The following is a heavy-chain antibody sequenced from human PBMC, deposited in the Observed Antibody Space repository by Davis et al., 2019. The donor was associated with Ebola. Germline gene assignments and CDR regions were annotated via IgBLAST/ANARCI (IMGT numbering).Heavy chain of an antibody. CDR3: ARATHLDY. V-gene: IGHV4-38-2*02. CDR2: IYHSGST. Sequence: MPSETLSLTCTVSGDSINSYYWSWIRQPPGKGLEWIGSIYHSGSTYYNPSLKSRVTISVDTSKNQFSLKLSSVTAADTAVYYCARATHLDYWGQGTLVTVSS. J-gene: IGHJ4*02. CDR1: GDSINSYY.